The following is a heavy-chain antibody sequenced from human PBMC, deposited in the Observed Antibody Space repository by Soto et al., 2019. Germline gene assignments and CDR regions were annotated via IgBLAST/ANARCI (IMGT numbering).Heavy chain of an antibody. D-gene: IGHD1-1*01. V-gene: IGHV4-61*01. J-gene: IGHJ3*02. CDR2: IYYSGST. CDR3: ARGVQLERIDAFDI. CDR1: GGSVSSGSYY. Sequence: SETLSLTCTVSGGSVSSGSYYWSWIRQPPGKGLEWIGYIYYSGSTNYNPSLKSRVTISVDTSKNQFSLKLSSVTAADTAVYYCARGVQLERIDAFDIWGQGTMVTVSS.